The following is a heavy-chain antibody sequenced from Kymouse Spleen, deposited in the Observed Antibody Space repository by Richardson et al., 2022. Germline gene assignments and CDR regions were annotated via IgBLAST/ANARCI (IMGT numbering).Heavy chain of an antibody. J-gene: IGHJ6*02. CDR2: ISYDGSNK. V-gene: IGHV3-30*18. D-gene: IGHD3-3*01. Sequence: QVQLVESGGGVVQPGRSLRLSCAASGFTFSSYGMHWVRQAPGKGLEWVAVISYDGSNKYYADSVKGRFTISRDNSKNTLYLQMNSLRAEDTAVYYCAKELEWPSYYYYYGMDVWGQGTTVTVSS. CDR3: AKELEWPSYYYYYGMDV. CDR1: GFTFSSYG.